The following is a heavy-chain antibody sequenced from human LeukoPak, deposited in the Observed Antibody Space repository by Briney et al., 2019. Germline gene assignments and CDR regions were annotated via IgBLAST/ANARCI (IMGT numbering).Heavy chain of an antibody. Sequence: SETLSLTCTVSGGSISSYYWSWIRQPPGKGLEWIGYIYYSGSTNYNPSLKSRVTISVDTSKNQFSLKLSSVTAADTAVYYCARYSYGGYYFDYWGQGTLVTVSS. CDR1: GGSISSYY. V-gene: IGHV4-59*01. CDR2: IYYSGST. CDR3: ARYSYGGYYFDY. D-gene: IGHD5-18*01. J-gene: IGHJ4*02.